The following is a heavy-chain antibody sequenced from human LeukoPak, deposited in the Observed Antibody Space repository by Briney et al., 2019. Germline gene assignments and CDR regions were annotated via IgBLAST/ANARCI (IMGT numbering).Heavy chain of an antibody. Sequence: GGSLRLSCAASGIDISYHYVGWVRQAPGKGLEWVSVIHTGGTTHYADSVKGRFTVSKDTSNNTVFLQMNSLRVEDTAVYFCARVWFGYFFQWGQGALVTVSS. J-gene: IGHJ4*02. D-gene: IGHD3-10*01. V-gene: IGHV3-53*01. CDR2: IHTGGTT. CDR1: GIDISYHY. CDR3: ARVWFGYFFQ.